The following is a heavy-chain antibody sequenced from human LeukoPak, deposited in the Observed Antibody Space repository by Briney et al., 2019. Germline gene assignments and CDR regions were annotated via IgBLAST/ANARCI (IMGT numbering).Heavy chain of an antibody. D-gene: IGHD5/OR15-5a*01. CDR2: ISTSGST. Sequence: SETLSLTCTVSGGSISNYYWSWIRQPAGKGLEWIGRISTSGSTNYNPSLKSRVTISVDKSRNQFSLKLSSVPAADTAVYYCARVALSGLYYFDNWGQGTLVNVSS. CDR3: ARVALSGLYYFDN. V-gene: IGHV4-4*07. J-gene: IGHJ4*02. CDR1: GGSISNYY.